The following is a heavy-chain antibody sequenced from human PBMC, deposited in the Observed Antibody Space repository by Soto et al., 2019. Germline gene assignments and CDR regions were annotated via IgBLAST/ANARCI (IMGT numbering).Heavy chain of an antibody. Sequence: GGSLRLSCAASGFTFSSYAMSWVRQAPGKGLEWVSTLSGSGGSTYYAASVKGRFTISRDNSHNTVYLQMNNLRAEDTAVYYCAKQQGPGTPYYYAMDVWGQGTAVTVSS. J-gene: IGHJ6*02. V-gene: IGHV3-23*01. CDR3: AKQQGPGTPYYYAMDV. D-gene: IGHD1-1*01. CDR2: LSGSGGST. CDR1: GFTFSSYA.